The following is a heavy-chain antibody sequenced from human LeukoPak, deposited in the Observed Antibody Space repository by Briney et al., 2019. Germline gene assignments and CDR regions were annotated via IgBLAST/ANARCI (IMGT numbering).Heavy chain of an antibody. CDR3: ARGQTPAGPANRPRYFDY. Sequence: SGTLSLTCAVSGGSISSSNWWSWVRQPPGKGLEWIGEIYHSGSTNYNPSLKSRVTISVDTSKNQFSLKLSSVTAADTAVYYCARGQTPAGPANRPRYFDYWGQGTLVTVSS. CDR1: GGSISSSNW. CDR2: IYHSGST. V-gene: IGHV4-4*02. J-gene: IGHJ4*02.